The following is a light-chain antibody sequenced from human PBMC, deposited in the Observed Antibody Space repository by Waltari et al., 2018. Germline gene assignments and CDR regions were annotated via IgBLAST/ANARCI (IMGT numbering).Light chain of an antibody. Sequence: DIQMTQSPSTLSASVGDRVTITCRAIQSIPRWLAWYQQKPGRAPKPLSYKASILESGVPSRFSGGGYGKEFTLTISSLQPDDFATYYCQHYDSYSATFGRGTKVEIK. CDR3: QHYDSYSAT. CDR1: QSIPRW. V-gene: IGKV1-5*03. CDR2: KAS. J-gene: IGKJ4*02.